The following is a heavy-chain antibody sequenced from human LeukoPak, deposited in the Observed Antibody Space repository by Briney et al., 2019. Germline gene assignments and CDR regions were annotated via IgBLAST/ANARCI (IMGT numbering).Heavy chain of an antibody. Sequence: PSETLSLTCSVSGDSINRDYWSWLRLPPGKGREWSGYVRYSGTSNYNPSLKSRVSILLDTSKNHFSLELSSVTAADTAVYYCARGPSYDTSTQGFDYWGQGTLVTVSS. D-gene: IGHD2-8*01. CDR1: GDSINRDY. CDR2: VRYSGTS. J-gene: IGHJ4*02. CDR3: ARGPSYDTSTQGFDY. V-gene: IGHV4-59*01.